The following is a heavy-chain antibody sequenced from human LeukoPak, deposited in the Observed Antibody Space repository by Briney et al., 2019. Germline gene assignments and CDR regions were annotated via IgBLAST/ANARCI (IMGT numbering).Heavy chain of an antibody. D-gene: IGHD2-21*02. V-gene: IGHV4-30-2*02. CDR3: ASKVTAIDAFDI. Sequence: SQTLSLTCAVSGGSISSGGYSWSWIRQPPGKGLEWIGYIYYSGSTNYNPSLKSRVTISVDTSKNQFSLKLSSVTAADTAVYYCASKVTAIDAFDIWGQGTMVTVSS. CDR2: IYYSGST. CDR1: GGSISSGGYS. J-gene: IGHJ3*02.